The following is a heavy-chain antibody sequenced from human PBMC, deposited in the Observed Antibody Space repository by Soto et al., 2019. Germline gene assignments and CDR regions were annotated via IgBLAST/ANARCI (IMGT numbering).Heavy chain of an antibody. Sequence: ASVKVSCKASGGTFSSYAISWVRQAPGQGLEWMGGIIPIFGTANYAQKFQGRVTITADESTSTAYMELSSLRSEDTAVYYCAAYSLGTTVGDYWGQGTLVTVSS. CDR1: GGTFSSYA. CDR2: IIPIFGTA. J-gene: IGHJ4*02. D-gene: IGHD4-17*01. V-gene: IGHV1-69*13. CDR3: AAYSLGTTVGDY.